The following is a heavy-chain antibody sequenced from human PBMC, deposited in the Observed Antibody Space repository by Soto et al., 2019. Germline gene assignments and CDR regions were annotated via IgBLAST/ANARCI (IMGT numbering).Heavy chain of an antibody. D-gene: IGHD3-16*02. CDR3: ARAKYDYIWGSYHPFDQ. CDR1: GKSFDNFA. CDR2: INVGDDKT. J-gene: IGHJ4*02. V-gene: IGHV1-3*01. Sequence: QVQLVQSGAEVKKPGASVRLSCKVYGKSFDNFAVHWVRQTPGQRPEWMGRINVGDDKTKYSEKFQGRVIVSYDTSATTAYMELRALSSEDTAVYYCARAKYDYIWGSYHPFDQWAQGAQVTVAS.